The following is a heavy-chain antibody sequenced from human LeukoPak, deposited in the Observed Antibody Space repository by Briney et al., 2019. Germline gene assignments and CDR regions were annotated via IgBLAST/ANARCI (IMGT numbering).Heavy chain of an antibody. CDR3: ARSPHSPTYMDV. Sequence: GASVKVSCKASGGTFSSYAINWVRQAPGQGLEWMGGIIPIFGTANYAQKFQGRVTITTDESTSTAYMELSSLRSEDTAVYYCARSPHSPTYMDVWGKGTTVTVSS. D-gene: IGHD3-3*02. CDR1: GGTFSSYA. V-gene: IGHV1-69*05. J-gene: IGHJ6*03. CDR2: IIPIFGTA.